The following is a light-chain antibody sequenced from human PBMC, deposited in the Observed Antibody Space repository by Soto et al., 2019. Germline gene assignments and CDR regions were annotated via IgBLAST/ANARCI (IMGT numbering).Light chain of an antibody. CDR3: QQYNSYWT. Sequence: DIQMTQSPSTLSASVGDRVTITCRASQSIGRWLAWYQQKPGKAPKVLIYDASTLKSGVPSRFSGSGSGTDVTLTISSLQPDDFAIYYCQQYNSYWTFGQGPKVEIK. CDR1: QSIGRW. J-gene: IGKJ1*01. V-gene: IGKV1-5*01. CDR2: DAS.